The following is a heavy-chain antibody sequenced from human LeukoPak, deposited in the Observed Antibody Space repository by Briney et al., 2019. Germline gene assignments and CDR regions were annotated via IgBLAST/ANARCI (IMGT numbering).Heavy chain of an antibody. CDR3: ARGGYMIVATMGPLFDY. Sequence: GGSLRLSCEGSGFTFSNYWMGWVRQAPGKGLQWVANIKTDGSEKYYVDSVKGRFTISRDNAKNSLYLQMNSLRAEDTAVYYCARGGYMIVATMGPLFDYWGQGTLVTVSS. CDR2: IKTDGSEK. D-gene: IGHD5-12*01. CDR1: GFTFSNYW. V-gene: IGHV3-7*01. J-gene: IGHJ4*02.